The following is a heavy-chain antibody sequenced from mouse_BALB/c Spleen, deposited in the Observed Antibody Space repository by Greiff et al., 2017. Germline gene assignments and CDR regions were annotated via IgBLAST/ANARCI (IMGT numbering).Heavy chain of an antibody. V-gene: IGHV14-3*02. D-gene: IGHD1-1*01. J-gene: IGHJ4*01. Sequence: EVKLQQSGAELVKPGASVKLSCTASGFNIKDTYMHWVKQRPEQGLEWIGRIDPANGNTKYDPKFQGKATITADTSSNTAYLQLSSLTSEDTAVYYCARWRGYYYGSSYRDAMDYWGQGTSVTVSS. CDR2: IDPANGNT. CDR3: ARWRGYYYGSSYRDAMDY. CDR1: GFNIKDTY.